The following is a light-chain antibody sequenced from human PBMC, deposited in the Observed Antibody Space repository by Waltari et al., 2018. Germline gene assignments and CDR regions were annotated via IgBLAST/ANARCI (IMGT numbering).Light chain of an antibody. Sequence: ETVMTQSPATLSVSPGERVTISCRASQNIYTNLAWYQQKPGKAPRVLVYGAYTRASGIPVRFSGSGSGTDFTLTISSLQSEDCAVYFCQQYYGLPLTFGGGSKVEVK. CDR3: QQYYGLPLT. CDR2: GAY. V-gene: IGKV3D-15*01. CDR1: QNIYTN. J-gene: IGKJ4*01.